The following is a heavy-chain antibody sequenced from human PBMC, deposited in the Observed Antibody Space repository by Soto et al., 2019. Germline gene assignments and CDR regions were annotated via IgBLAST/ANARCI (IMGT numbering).Heavy chain of an antibody. J-gene: IGHJ6*02. Sequence: QVQLVQSGAEVKKPGSSVKVSCKASGGTFSSYTISWVRQAPGQGLEWMGRIIPILGIANYAQKFQGRVTITADKSTSTAYMELSSLRSEDTAAYYCARGEEYYYYGMDVWGQGTTVTVSS. D-gene: IGHD3-10*01. V-gene: IGHV1-69*02. CDR1: GGTFSSYT. CDR2: IIPILGIA. CDR3: ARGEEYYYYGMDV.